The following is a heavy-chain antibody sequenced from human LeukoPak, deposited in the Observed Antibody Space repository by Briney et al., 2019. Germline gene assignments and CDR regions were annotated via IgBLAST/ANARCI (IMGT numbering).Heavy chain of an antibody. V-gene: IGHV3-53*01. Sequence: QSGGSLRLSCAASGFTVSSNYMSWVRQAPGKGLEWVSVIYSGGSTYYADSVKGRFTISRDNSKNTLYLQMNSLRAEDTAVYYCARAGSSSWYNYWGQGTLVTVSS. D-gene: IGHD6-13*01. CDR3: ARAGSSSWYNY. J-gene: IGHJ4*02. CDR2: IYSGGST. CDR1: GFTVSSNY.